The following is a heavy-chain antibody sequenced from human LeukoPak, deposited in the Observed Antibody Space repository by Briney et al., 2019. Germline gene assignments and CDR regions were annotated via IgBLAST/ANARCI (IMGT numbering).Heavy chain of an antibody. Sequence: SETLSLTCAVYGGSFSGYYWSWIRQPPGKGLEWIGEINHSGSTNYNPSLKSRVTISVDTSKNQFSLKLSSVTAADTAVYYCARGFLPQTALHIVVVTAYYFDYWGQGTLVTVSS. CDR1: GGSFSGYY. J-gene: IGHJ4*02. D-gene: IGHD2-21*02. V-gene: IGHV4-34*01. CDR2: INHSGST. CDR3: ARGFLPQTALHIVVVTAYYFDY.